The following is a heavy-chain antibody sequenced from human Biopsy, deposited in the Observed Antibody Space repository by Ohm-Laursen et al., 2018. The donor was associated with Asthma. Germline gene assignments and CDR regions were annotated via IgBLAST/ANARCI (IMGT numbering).Heavy chain of an antibody. J-gene: IGHJ6*02. D-gene: IGHD3-3*01. CDR1: GYSISNGGYY. CDR3: ARDYYDFWNRSVYTYFGMDV. Sequence: SDTLSLTCCVSGYSISNGGYYWTWARQRPGKGLEWIGNIYHRGNTKYNPSLKSRLSFSVDTSKNQFSLKLSSVTAADTAIYFCARDYYDFWNRSVYTYFGMDVWGRGTTVVVSS. V-gene: IGHV4-31*03. CDR2: IYHRGNT.